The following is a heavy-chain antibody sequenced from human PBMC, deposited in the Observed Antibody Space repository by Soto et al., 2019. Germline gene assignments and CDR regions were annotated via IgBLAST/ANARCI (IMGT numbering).Heavy chain of an antibody. V-gene: IGHV3-33*01. Sequence: GGSLRLSCAASGFTFSSYGMHWVRQAPGKGLEWVAVIWYDGSNKYYADSVKGRFTISRDNSKNTLYLQMNSLRAEDTAVYYCARKEYCSGGSCYAPYYYYGMDVWDQGTTVTVSS. CDR3: ARKEYCSGGSCYAPYYYYGMDV. J-gene: IGHJ6*02. D-gene: IGHD2-15*01. CDR1: GFTFSSYG. CDR2: IWYDGSNK.